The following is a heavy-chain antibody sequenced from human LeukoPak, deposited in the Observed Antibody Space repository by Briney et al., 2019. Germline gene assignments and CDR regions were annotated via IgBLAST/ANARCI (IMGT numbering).Heavy chain of an antibody. V-gene: IGHV4-59*12. D-gene: IGHD3-3*01. CDR2: VYYSGST. CDR1: GGSIRSYY. CDR3: ARGSPHYDFWSGYYNRPSDYYYYYMDV. J-gene: IGHJ6*03. Sequence: SETLSLTCTVSGGSIRSYYCSWIRQPPGKGLEWVGYVYYSGSTSYNPSLKSRVTISVDASKNQFSLKLSSVTAADTAVYYCARGSPHYDFWSGYYNRPSDYYYYYMDVWGKGTTVTVSS.